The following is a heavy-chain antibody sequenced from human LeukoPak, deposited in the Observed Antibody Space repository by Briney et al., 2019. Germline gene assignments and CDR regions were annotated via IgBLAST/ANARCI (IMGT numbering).Heavy chain of an antibody. CDR1: GFTVSSNY. D-gene: IGHD1-26*01. Sequence: GGSLRLSCAASGFTVSSNYMSWVRQAPGKGLEWVSVIYSGGRTYYADSVRGRFTISRDNSKNTVYLQMNSLRAEDTAVYYCAKAQNLIVGARPFDYWGQGTLVTVSS. J-gene: IGHJ4*02. CDR3: AKAQNLIVGARPFDY. CDR2: IYSGGRT. V-gene: IGHV3-53*01.